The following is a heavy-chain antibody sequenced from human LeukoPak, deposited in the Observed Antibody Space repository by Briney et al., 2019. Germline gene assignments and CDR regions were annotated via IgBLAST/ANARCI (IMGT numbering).Heavy chain of an antibody. CDR1: GGSFSGYY. CDR3: ARVRTYYYGSGSYLYFDY. Sequence: PSETLSLTCAVYGGSFSGYYWSWIRQPPGKGLEWIGEINHSGSTNYNPSLKSRVTISVDTSKNQFSLKLSSVTAADTAVYYCARVRTYYYGSGSYLYFDYWGQGTLVTVSS. V-gene: IGHV4-34*01. J-gene: IGHJ4*02. D-gene: IGHD3-10*01. CDR2: INHSGST.